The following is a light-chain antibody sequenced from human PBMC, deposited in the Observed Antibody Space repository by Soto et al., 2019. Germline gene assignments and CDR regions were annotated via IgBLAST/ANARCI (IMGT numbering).Light chain of an antibody. CDR2: WAS. CDR1: QSGFFSSNKENY. CDR3: QQYFSSWT. V-gene: IGKV4-1*01. Sequence: IVMTQSPESLALSLGERATINCRSSQSGFFSSNKENYLAWYQQKSGQPPKLLIYWASTRKSGVPDRFSGSGSGTDFTLTISSLQPEDVAVYYWQQYFSSWTFGQGTKVEIK. J-gene: IGKJ1*01.